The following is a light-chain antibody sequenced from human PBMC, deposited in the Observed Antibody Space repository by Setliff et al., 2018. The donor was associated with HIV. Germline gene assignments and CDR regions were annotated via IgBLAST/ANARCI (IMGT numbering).Light chain of an antibody. J-gene: IGLJ2*01. CDR1: NIGIKS. Sequence: SYELTQRPSVSVAPGKTARITCGGDNIGIKSVHWYQQKPGQAPVMVVYDASDRPSGIPERFSGSKSGNTATLTISRVEAGDEADYYCQVWDSSRELVFGGGTKVTVL. CDR3: QVWDSSRELV. V-gene: IGLV3-21*03. CDR2: DAS.